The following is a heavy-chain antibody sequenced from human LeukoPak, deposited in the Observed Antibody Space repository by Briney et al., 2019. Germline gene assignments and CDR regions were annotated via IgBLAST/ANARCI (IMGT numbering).Heavy chain of an antibody. J-gene: IGHJ4*02. CDR2: IYYSGST. CDR3: ARRGVGALGFFDY. V-gene: IGHV4-59*08. CDR1: GGSISSYY. D-gene: IGHD1-26*01. Sequence: SETLSLTCTVSGGSISSYYWSWIRQPPGKGLEWIGYIYYSGSTNYNPSLKSRVTISVDTSKNQFSLKLSSVTAADTAVYYCARRGVGALGFFDYWGQGTLVTVSS.